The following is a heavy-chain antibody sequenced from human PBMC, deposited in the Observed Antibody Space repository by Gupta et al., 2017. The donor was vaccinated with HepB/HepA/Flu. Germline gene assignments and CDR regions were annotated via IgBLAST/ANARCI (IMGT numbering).Heavy chain of an antibody. D-gene: IGHD3-3*01. CDR3: ARSRKLDWAWFDP. CDR1: GFTFSSYA. Sequence: QVQLVESGGGVVQPGRSLRLSCAASGFTFSSYAMPWVRQAPGKGLEWVAVISYDGSNKYDADAVKGRFTISRDNSKNTLYLQMNSLRAEDTAVYYCARSRKLDWAWFDPWGQGTLVTVSS. V-gene: IGHV3-30-3*01. J-gene: IGHJ5*02. CDR2: ISYDGSNK.